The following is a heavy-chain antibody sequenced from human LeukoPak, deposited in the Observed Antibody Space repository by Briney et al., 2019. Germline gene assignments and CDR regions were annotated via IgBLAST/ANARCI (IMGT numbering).Heavy chain of an antibody. CDR1: GFTFSTYA. Sequence: PGGSLRLSCAASGFTFSTYAIHWVRQAPGKGLEWVAVISFDGNNKCYADSVKGRFTISRDNSKNTLYLQMNSLRTEDTAVYYCAREGGSGSYYAYFHFWGRGTLVTVSS. D-gene: IGHD1-26*01. V-gene: IGHV3-30-3*01. CDR2: ISFDGNNK. J-gene: IGHJ4*02. CDR3: AREGGSGSYYAYFHF.